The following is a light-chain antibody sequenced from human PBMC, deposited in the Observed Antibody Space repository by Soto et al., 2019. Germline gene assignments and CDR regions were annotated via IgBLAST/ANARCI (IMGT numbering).Light chain of an antibody. CDR3: QQFNSYPIT. V-gene: IGKV1-5*01. CDR2: HAS. Sequence: DIQLTQSPSTLPASVGDRVTITCRASQSISNWLAWYHQKPGTAPKLLIYHASTLEGGVPSRFSGSGSGTEFTLTIGGLQPDDFATYYCQQFNSYPITFGQGTRLEIK. CDR1: QSISNW. J-gene: IGKJ5*01.